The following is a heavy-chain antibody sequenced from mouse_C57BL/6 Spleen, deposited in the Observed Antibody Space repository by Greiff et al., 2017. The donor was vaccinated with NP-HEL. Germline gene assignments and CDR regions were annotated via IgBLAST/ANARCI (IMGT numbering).Heavy chain of an antibody. CDR1: GFTFSSYA. CDR2: ISSGGDYI. CDR3: TRDGLGRKHWYFDV. Sequence: EVKVVESGEGLVKPGGSLKLSCAASGFTFSSYAMSWVRQTPEKRLEWVAYISSGGDYIYYADTVKGRFTISRDNARNTLYQQMSSLKSEDTAMYYCTRDGLGRKHWYFDVWGTGTTVTVSS. J-gene: IGHJ1*03. D-gene: IGHD4-1*01. V-gene: IGHV5-9-1*02.